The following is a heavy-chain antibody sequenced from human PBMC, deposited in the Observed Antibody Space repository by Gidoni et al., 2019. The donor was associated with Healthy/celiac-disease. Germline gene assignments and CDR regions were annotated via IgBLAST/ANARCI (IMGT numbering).Heavy chain of an antibody. CDR3: AKGCGGDCYIIDY. CDR1: GLPFDDYA. D-gene: IGHD2-21*02. CDR2: ISWNSGSI. J-gene: IGHJ4*02. Sequence: EVQLVESGGGLVQPGRSLRLSCAASGLPFDDYAMHWFRQAPGKGLEWCSGISWNSGSIGYADSVKGRFTISRDNAKNSLYLQMNSLRAEDTALYYCAKGCGGDCYIIDYWGQGTLVTVSS. V-gene: IGHV3-9*01.